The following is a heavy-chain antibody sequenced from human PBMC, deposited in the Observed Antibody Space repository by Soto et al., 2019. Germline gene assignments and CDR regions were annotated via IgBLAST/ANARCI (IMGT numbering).Heavy chain of an antibody. V-gene: IGHV3-21*01. CDR3: ARPIVGYCSSTRQNPCYYYYYMDV. CDR1: GFTFSSYS. J-gene: IGHJ6*03. D-gene: IGHD2-2*01. Sequence: GGSLRLSCAASGFTFSSYSMNWVRQAPGKGLEWVSSISSSSSYIYYADSVKGRFTISRDNAKNSRYLQMNSLRAEDTAVYYCARPIVGYCSSTRQNPCYYYYYMDVWGKGTTVTVSS. CDR2: ISSSSSYI.